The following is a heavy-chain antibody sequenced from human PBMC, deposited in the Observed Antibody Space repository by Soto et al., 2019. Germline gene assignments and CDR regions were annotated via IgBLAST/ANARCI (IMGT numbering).Heavy chain of an antibody. Sequence: SETLSLTCTVSGGSVSSSSYYWGWIRQPPGKGLELIGNIYYSGSTNYNPSLKSRVTISVDTSKNQFSLKLSSVTAADTAVYYCARAERNYYDSSGPNFDYWGQGTLVTVSS. CDR1: GGSVSSSSYY. J-gene: IGHJ4*02. CDR2: IYYSGST. CDR3: ARAERNYYDSSGPNFDY. V-gene: IGHV4-61*01. D-gene: IGHD3-22*01.